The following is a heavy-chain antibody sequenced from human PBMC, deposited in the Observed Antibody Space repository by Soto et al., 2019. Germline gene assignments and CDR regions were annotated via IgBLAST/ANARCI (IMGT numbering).Heavy chain of an antibody. CDR3: ARDVRGQLHHYYYYGMDV. J-gene: IGHJ6*02. Sequence: GGSLRLSCAASGFTFSDYYMSWIRQAPGKGLEWVSYISSSSSYTNYADSVKGRFTISRDNAKNSLYLQMNSLRAEDTAVYYCARDVRGQLHHYYYYGMDVWGQGTTVTVSS. CDR1: GFTFSDYY. CDR2: ISSSSSYT. D-gene: IGHD3-16*01. V-gene: IGHV3-11*06.